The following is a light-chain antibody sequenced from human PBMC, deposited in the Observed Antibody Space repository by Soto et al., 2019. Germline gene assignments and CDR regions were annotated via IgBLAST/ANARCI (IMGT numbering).Light chain of an antibody. J-gene: IGKJ1*01. Sequence: EIVITQSPATLSVSPGERVTLSCWASQSVSSSLAWYRQKPGKAPRLLIYAASTRATGIPARFTGSGSGTEFTLTISSLQSEDFAFYYCQQYTYWPRTFGQGTKVDIK. CDR2: AAS. V-gene: IGKV3-15*01. CDR3: QQYTYWPRT. CDR1: QSVSSS.